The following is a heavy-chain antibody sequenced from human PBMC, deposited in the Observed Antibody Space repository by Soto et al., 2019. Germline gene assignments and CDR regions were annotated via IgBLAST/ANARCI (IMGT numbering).Heavy chain of an antibody. CDR2: ISYNGNKK. D-gene: IGHD3-22*01. Sequence: QVQLVESGGGVVQPGGSLRLSCAASGFAFSTSVIHWVRQAPGKGLEWMAHISYNGNKKHYADSVKGRFTVSRDISESTLYLQMNSLGAEDTAVYYCAREQFEDGRGHYDHWGQGTLVSVSS. V-gene: IGHV3-30*03. CDR3: AREQFEDGRGHYDH. J-gene: IGHJ4*02. CDR1: GFAFSTSV.